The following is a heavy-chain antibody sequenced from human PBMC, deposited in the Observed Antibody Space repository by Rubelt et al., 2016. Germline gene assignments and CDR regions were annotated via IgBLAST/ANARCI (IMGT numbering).Heavy chain of an antibody. CDR3: ARDRYYYDGSGYLYYFDY. J-gene: IGHJ4*02. D-gene: IGHD3-22*01. CDR2: ISSSSSPI. Sequence: APGKGLEWVSYISSSSSPISYADSVKGRFTISRDNVKNSLYLQMNSLRAEDTAVYYCARDRYYYDGSGYLYYFDYWGQGTLVTVSS. V-gene: IGHV3-48*01.